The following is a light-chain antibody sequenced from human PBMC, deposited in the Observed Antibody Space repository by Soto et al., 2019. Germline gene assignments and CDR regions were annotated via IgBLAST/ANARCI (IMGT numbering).Light chain of an antibody. Sequence: QLVLTQSPSASASLGASVKLTCTLSSGHSSYAIAWHQQQPEKGPRFLMKLNSDGSPSKGDGISDRFSGSSSGAERYLTISSLQSEDEADYYCQTWGADSVIFGGGTKLTVL. CDR3: QTWGADSVI. CDR2: LNSDGSP. CDR1: SGHSSYA. V-gene: IGLV4-69*01. J-gene: IGLJ2*01.